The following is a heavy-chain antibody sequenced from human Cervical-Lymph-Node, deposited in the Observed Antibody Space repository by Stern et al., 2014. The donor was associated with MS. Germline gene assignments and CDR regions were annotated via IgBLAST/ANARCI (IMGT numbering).Heavy chain of an antibody. CDR3: ARDGPDSSGYYWFWDY. D-gene: IGHD3-22*01. V-gene: IGHV3-33*01. Sequence: VHLVESGGGVVQPGRSLRLSCAASGFTFSSYCMHWVRQAPGKGLEWVAVIWYDGSNKYYADSVSGRFTISRDNSKNTLYLQMNSLRAEDTAVYYCARDGPDSSGYYWFWDYWGQGTLVTVSS. CDR1: GFTFSSYC. J-gene: IGHJ4*02. CDR2: IWYDGSNK.